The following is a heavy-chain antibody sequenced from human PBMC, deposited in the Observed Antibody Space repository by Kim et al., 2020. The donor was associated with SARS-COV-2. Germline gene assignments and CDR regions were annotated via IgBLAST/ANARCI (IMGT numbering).Heavy chain of an antibody. Sequence: SETLSLTCTVSGGSISSYYWSWIRQPPGKGLEWIGYIYYSGSTNYNPSLKSRVTISVDTSKNQFSLKLSSVTAADTAVYYCAGRDWWGTSQHWGQGTLVTVSS. CDR1: GGSISSYY. J-gene: IGHJ1*01. D-gene: IGHD2-21*01. V-gene: IGHV4-59*13. CDR3: AGRDWWGTSQH. CDR2: IYYSGST.